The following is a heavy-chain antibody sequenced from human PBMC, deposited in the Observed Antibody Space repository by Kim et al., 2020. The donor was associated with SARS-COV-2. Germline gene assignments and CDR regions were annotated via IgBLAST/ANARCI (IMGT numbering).Heavy chain of an antibody. CDR1: GFIFSSYG. J-gene: IGHJ4*02. CDR3: AKEFARGYSGYDLVDY. CDR2: ISYDGNNK. Sequence: GGSLRLSCAASGFIFSSYGMHWVRQAPGKGLEWVAVISYDGNNKYYADSVKGRFTISRDNSKKMLYLQMNSLRAEDTAVYYCAKEFARGYSGYDLVDYWGQGTLVTVSS. D-gene: IGHD5-12*01. V-gene: IGHV3-30*18.